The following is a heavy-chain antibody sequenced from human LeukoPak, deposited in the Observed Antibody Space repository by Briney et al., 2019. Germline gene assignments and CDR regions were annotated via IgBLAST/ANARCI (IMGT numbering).Heavy chain of an antibody. CDR1: GYTFTSYY. J-gene: IGHJ6*03. CDR3: ARGVTAMVTNYYYYMDV. Sequence: GASVKVSCKASGYTFTSYYMHWVRQAPGQGLEWMGIINPSGGSTSYAQKFQGRVTMTRDMSTSTVYMELSSLRSEDTAVYYCARGVTAMVTNYYYYMDVWGKGTTVTVSS. CDR2: INPSGGST. V-gene: IGHV1-46*01. D-gene: IGHD5-18*01.